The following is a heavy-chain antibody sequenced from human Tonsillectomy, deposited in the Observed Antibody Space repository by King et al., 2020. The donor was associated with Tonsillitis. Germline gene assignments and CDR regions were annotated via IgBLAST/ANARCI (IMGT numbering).Heavy chain of an antibody. Sequence: VQLQESGPGLVKPSETLSLTCTVSGGSVSSGSYYWSWIRQPPGKGLGWIGYIYYSGSTNHNPSLKSRVSTSIDTSKNQFSLKLSSVTAADTAVYYCARGSAVVKNGMDVWGQGTTVTVSS. D-gene: IGHD4-23*01. V-gene: IGHV4-61*01. CDR3: ARGSAVVKNGMDV. CDR2: IYYSGST. CDR1: GGSVSSGSYY. J-gene: IGHJ6*02.